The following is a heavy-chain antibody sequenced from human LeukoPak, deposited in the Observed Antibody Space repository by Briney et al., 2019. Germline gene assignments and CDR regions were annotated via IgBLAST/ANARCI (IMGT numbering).Heavy chain of an antibody. J-gene: IGHJ4*02. CDR1: GGTFSSYA. Sequence: SVKVSCKASGGTFSSYAISWVRQAPGQVLEWMGGIIPIFGTANYAQKFQGRVTITADESTSTAYMELSSLRSEDTAVYYCARRLLQLWAQFDYWGQGTLVTVSS. D-gene: IGHD5-18*01. CDR3: ARRLLQLWAQFDY. CDR2: IIPIFGTA. V-gene: IGHV1-69*13.